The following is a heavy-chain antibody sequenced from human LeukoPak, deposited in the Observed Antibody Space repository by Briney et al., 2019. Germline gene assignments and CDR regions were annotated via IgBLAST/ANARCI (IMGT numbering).Heavy chain of an antibody. D-gene: IGHD2-15*01. V-gene: IGHV1-18*01. CDR2: ISTYNGNT. CDR3: ARDLGRYCSGGSCYYYYSMDV. CDR1: GYTFTSYG. Sequence: ASVKVSCKASGYTFTSYGISWVRQAPGQGLEWMGWISTYNGNTNYAQKLQGRVTMTTDTSTSTAYMELRSLRSDDTAVYYCARDLGRYCSGGSCYYYYSMDVWGKGTTVTISS. J-gene: IGHJ6*03.